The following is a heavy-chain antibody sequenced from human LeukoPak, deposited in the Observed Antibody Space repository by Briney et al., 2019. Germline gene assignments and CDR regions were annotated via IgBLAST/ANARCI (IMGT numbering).Heavy chain of an antibody. CDR1: GFTFSSYW. Sequence: PGGSLRLSCAASGFTFSSYWMHWVRQAPGKGLVWVSRINSDGSSTSYADSVKGRFTISRDNAKNTLYLQMNSLRAEDTAVYYCAREGHDYGDPNWYYYYYMDVWGKGTTVTISS. D-gene: IGHD4-17*01. CDR3: AREGHDYGDPNWYYYYYMDV. V-gene: IGHV3-74*01. J-gene: IGHJ6*03. CDR2: INSDGSST.